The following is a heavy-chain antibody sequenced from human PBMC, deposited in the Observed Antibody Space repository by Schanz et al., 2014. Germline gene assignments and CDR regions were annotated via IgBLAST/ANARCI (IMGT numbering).Heavy chain of an antibody. Sequence: EVQLVESGGGLVQPGGSLRLSCGGSGFTFSTYAMSWVRQAPGKGLEWVSSISSSGSYIHYADSVKGRFTISRDNAKNTLYLQMNTLRSEDTAVYYCAKDSTHIDIVLVPTAIDYWGQGTLVTVSS. J-gene: IGHJ4*02. V-gene: IGHV3-21*01. D-gene: IGHD2-2*01. CDR1: GFTFSTYA. CDR2: ISSSGSYI. CDR3: AKDSTHIDIVLVPTAIDY.